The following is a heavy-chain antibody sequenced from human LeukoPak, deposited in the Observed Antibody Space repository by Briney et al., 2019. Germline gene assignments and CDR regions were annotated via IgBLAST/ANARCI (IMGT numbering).Heavy chain of an antibody. Sequence: PSETLSLTCAVYGGSFSGYYWSWIRQPPGKGLEWIGEINHSGSTNYNPSLKSRVTISVDTSKNQFSLKLSSVTAADTAVYYCARERDGYYFDYWGQGTLVTVSS. V-gene: IGHV4-34*01. CDR2: INHSGST. CDR1: GGSFSGYY. D-gene: IGHD6-25*01. J-gene: IGHJ4*02. CDR3: ARERDGYYFDY.